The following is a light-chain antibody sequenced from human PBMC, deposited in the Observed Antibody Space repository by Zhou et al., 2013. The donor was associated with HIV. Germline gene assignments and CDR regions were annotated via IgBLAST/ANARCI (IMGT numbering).Light chain of an antibody. J-gene: IGKJ4*01. Sequence: DIQLTQSPSFLSASVGDRVTITCRASQGISNYLAWYQQKPGRAPKLLIYAASTLQSGVPSRFSGSGSGTEFTLTIDSLQPEDFATYCCQHLNSIPSFGGGTKVESK. V-gene: IGKV1-9*01. CDR3: QHLNSIPS. CDR2: AAS. CDR1: QGISNY.